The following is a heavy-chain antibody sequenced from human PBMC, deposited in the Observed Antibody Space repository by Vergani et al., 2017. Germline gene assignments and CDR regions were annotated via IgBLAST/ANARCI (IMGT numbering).Heavy chain of an antibody. J-gene: IGHJ5*02. V-gene: IGHV1-69*01. Sequence: QVQLVQSGAEVKKPGSSVKVSCKASGGTFSSYAISWVRQAPGQGLEWMGGIIPIFGTANYAQKFQGRVTITADESTSTAYMELSSLRSEDTAVYYCASCYNGSGSYTSPQNWFDPWGQGTLVTVSS. CDR3: ASCYNGSGSYTSPQNWFDP. CDR1: GGTFSSYA. D-gene: IGHD3-10*01. CDR2: IIPIFGTA.